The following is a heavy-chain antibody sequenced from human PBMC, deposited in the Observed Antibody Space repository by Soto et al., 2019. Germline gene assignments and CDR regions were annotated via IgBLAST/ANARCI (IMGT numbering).Heavy chain of an antibody. J-gene: IGHJ4*02. V-gene: IGHV1-18*01. D-gene: IGHD4-17*01. CDR3: ARDRGGGGDYAPYDY. Sequence: VQSGSEVKKPGASVKVSCKTSGYTFTRSGISWVRQAPGQGLEWLGWVTPHDGNTNYAEKVQARVTMTADTSTSTVFMELRSLRSDDTATYYCARDRGGGGDYAPYDYWGQGTLVTVSS. CDR1: GYTFTRSG. CDR2: VTPHDGNT.